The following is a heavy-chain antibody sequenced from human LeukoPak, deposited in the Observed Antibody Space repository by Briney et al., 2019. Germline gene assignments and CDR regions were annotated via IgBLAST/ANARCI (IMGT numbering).Heavy chain of an antibody. J-gene: IGHJ4*02. CDR1: GFTFSSYE. CDR3: AKDPATVVMYYFDY. D-gene: IGHD4-23*01. Sequence: GGSLRLSCAASGFTFSSYEMNWVRQAPGKGLEWVSYISSSGSTIYYADSVKGRFTISRDNSNNTLYLQMNSLRAEDTAVYYCAKDPATVVMYYFDYWGQGTLVTVSS. CDR2: ISSSGSTI. V-gene: IGHV3-48*03.